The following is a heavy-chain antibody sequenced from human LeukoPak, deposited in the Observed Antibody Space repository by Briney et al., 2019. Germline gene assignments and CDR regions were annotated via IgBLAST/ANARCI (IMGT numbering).Heavy chain of an antibody. CDR3: ARAIDSSGGGSFDY. V-gene: IGHV4-59*01. J-gene: IGHJ4*02. D-gene: IGHD6-19*01. CDR2: IYYSGST. Sequence: SETLSLTCPVSGASIRSDYWSWIRQPPGKGLEWIGNIYYSGSTSYNPSLKSRVTISVDTSKNQFSLKLTSVTAADTAVYYCARAIDSSGGGSFDYWGQGTLVTVSS. CDR1: GASIRSDY.